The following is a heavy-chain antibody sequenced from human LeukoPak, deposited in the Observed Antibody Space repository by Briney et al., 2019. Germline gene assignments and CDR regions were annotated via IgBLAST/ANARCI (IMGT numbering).Heavy chain of an antibody. D-gene: IGHD3-9*01. Sequence: PSETLSLTCTVSGGSISSNYWSWIRQPPGKGLEWIGYIYYTGSTTYNFSLKSRVTISIDTSKNHFALQLSSVTAADTVVYYCARAAGYFAWLSSTYYYGMDVWGQGATVTVSS. CDR2: IYYTGST. CDR1: GGSISSNY. V-gene: IGHV4-59*01. J-gene: IGHJ6*02. CDR3: ARAAGYFAWLSSTYYYGMDV.